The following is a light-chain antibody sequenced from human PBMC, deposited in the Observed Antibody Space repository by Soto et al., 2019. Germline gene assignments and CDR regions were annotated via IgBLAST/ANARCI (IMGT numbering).Light chain of an antibody. J-gene: IGKJ1*01. CDR3: QHYNSYPWT. CDR2: GAS. Sequence: DIQMTQSPSTLSSSVGDRVTITCRASQNIDSWLAWYQQKPGKAPNLLIYGASNLESGVPSRFSGSGSGTEFTLTISSLRPDDFATYYCQHYNSYPWTFGQGTNVEIK. V-gene: IGKV1-5*03. CDR1: QNIDSW.